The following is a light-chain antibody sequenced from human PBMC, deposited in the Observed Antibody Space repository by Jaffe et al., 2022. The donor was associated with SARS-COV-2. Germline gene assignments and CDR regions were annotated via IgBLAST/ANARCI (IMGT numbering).Light chain of an antibody. CDR1: QSIRSW. Sequence: DIQMTQSPSTLSASVGDRVTITCRASQSIRSWLAWYQQKPGKAPKLLIYKASSLESGVPSRFSGSESGTEFTLTISSLQPDDFATYYCQQYNSYWTFGQGTKVEI. J-gene: IGKJ1*01. CDR2: KAS. CDR3: QQYNSYWT. V-gene: IGKV1-5*03.